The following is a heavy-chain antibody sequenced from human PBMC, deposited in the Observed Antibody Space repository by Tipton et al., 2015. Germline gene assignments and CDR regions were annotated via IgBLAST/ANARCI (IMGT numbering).Heavy chain of an antibody. J-gene: IGHJ4*02. CDR1: GGSFNHSPYY. CDR2: IYYSGNT. Sequence: TLSLTCTVSGGSFNHSPYYWGWIRQPPGKGLEWIGSIYYSGNTYYNPSLKSRVTISVDTSKNQFSLKLSSVTAADTAVYYCARHPGCGAGSCYLNYWGQGALVTVSS. V-gene: IGHV4-39*01. CDR3: ARHPGCGAGSCYLNY. D-gene: IGHD2-15*01.